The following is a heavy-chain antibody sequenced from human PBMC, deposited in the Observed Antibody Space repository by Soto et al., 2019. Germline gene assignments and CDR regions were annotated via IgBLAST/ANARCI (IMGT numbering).Heavy chain of an antibody. D-gene: IGHD1-26*01. CDR2: IHHSGST. V-gene: IGHV4-4*02. CDR3: ARDTNQWESLGHGMDV. CDR1: GGSISRSYW. Sequence: SETLSLTCAVSGGSISRSYWWSWVRQFPGKGLEWIGEIHHSGSTNYNPTLKSRVIMSVDKSKNQFSLELTSVTGADTADYYCARDTNQWESLGHGMDVWGQGTTVTVSS. J-gene: IGHJ6*02.